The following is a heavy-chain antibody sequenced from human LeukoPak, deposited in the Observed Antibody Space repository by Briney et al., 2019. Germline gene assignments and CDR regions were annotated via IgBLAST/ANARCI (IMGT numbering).Heavy chain of an antibody. CDR1: GGTFSSYA. Sequence: ASVKVSCKASGGTFSSYAISWVRQAPGQGLEWMGGIIPIFGTANYAQKFQGRVTITTDESTSTAYMELSSLRAEDTAVYYCARGLLRFGESLAFDIWGQGTMVTVSS. D-gene: IGHD3-10*01. J-gene: IGHJ3*02. CDR3: ARGLLRFGESLAFDI. V-gene: IGHV1-69*05. CDR2: IIPIFGTA.